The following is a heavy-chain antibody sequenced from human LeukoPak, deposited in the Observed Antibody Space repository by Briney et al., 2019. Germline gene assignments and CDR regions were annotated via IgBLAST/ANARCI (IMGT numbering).Heavy chain of an antibody. CDR2: IYSSGRT. CDR3: ARHLDYGDHQGAFDI. Sequence: SETLSLTCTVSGGSISSYSWSWIRQPPGKGLEWIGYIYSSGRTNHNPSLKSRVTISVSTSRNQFSLKLSSVTAADTAVYYCARHLDYGDHQGAFDIWGQGTMVTVSS. D-gene: IGHD4-17*01. V-gene: IGHV4-59*08. CDR1: GGSISSYS. J-gene: IGHJ3*02.